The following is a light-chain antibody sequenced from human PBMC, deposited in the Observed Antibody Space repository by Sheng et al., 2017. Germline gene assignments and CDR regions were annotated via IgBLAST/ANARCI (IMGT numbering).Light chain of an antibody. Sequence: DIQMTQSPSSLSASVGDRVTISCQANQDISNFLNWYQQKPGKAPKLLIYDGSNLETGVPSRFSGSGSGTDFTFTISSLQAEDIATYYCQQTYSTPPTFGQGTKVEIK. CDR3: QQTYSTPPT. CDR1: QDISNF. V-gene: IGKV1-33*01. CDR2: DGS. J-gene: IGKJ1*01.